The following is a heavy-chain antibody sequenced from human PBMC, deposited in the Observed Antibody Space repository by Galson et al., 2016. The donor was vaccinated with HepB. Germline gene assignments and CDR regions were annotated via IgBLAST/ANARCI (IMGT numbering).Heavy chain of an antibody. CDR3: ARGGYYETIDS. CDR2: IHKDETTT. Sequence: SLRLSCAASGFSFSTYWMHWVRQAPGKGLVWVSYIHKDETTTTYADSVKGRFTISRDNAKNTLYLHMNSLRAEDTAVYYCARGGYYETIDSWGQGTLVTVSS. V-gene: IGHV3-74*01. D-gene: IGHD1-26*01. CDR1: GFSFSTYW. J-gene: IGHJ4*02.